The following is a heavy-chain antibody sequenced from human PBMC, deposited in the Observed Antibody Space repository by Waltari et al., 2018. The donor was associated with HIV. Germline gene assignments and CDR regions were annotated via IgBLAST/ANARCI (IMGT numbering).Heavy chain of an antibody. J-gene: IGHJ4*02. D-gene: IGHD6-19*01. CDR1: GFTFSRII. Sequence: EVQLVASGGGLVKPGGSLRRSCAASGFTFSRIIMHWVRQAQGKGLEYISSSSSGSGYIYYADSVKGRFTISRDNAKNSLYLQMNSLRAADTAVYYCARDLSAASVAGSSGYWGQGTLVTVSS. CDR3: ARDLSAASVAGSSGY. CDR2: SSSGSGYI. V-gene: IGHV3-21*01.